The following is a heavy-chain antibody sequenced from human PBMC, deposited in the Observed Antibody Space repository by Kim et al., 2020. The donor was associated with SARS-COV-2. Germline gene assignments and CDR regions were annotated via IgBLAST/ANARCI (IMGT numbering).Heavy chain of an antibody. CDR1: GFTFSSYW. Sequence: GGSLRLSCAASGFTFSSYWMSWVRQAPGKGLEWVANIKQDGSEKYYVDSVKGRFTISRDNAKNSLYLQMNSLRAEDTAVYYCARERIAGPTSITMIGPLLKGGSSNWFDPWGQGTLVTVSS. V-gene: IGHV3-7*01. CDR3: ARERIAGPTSITMIGPLLKGGSSNWFDP. J-gene: IGHJ5*02. D-gene: IGHD3-22*01. CDR2: IKQDGSEK.